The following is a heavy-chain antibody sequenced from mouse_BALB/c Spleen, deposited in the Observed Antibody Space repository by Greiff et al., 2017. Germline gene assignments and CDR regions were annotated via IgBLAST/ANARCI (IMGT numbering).Heavy chain of an antibody. CDR1: GFTFSSFG. CDR2: ISSGSSTI. V-gene: IGHV5-17*02. Sequence: EVKLVESGGGLVQPGGSRKLSCAASGFTFSSFGMHWVRQAPEKGLEWVAYISSGSSTIYYADTVKGRFTISRDNPKNTLFLQMTSLRSEDTAMYYCANYYAGAMDYWGQGTSVTVSS. J-gene: IGHJ4*01. CDR3: ANYYAGAMDY. D-gene: IGHD1-1*01.